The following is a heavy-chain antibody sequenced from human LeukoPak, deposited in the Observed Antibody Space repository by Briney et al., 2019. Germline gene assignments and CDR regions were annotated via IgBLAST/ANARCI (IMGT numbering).Heavy chain of an antibody. CDR3: ARTLHYSSTSCYMGTSDAFDI. J-gene: IGHJ3*02. Sequence: GGSLRLSCAASGFTFDDYAMHWVRQAPGKGLEWVSGISWNSGSIGYADSVKGRFTISRDNAKNSLYLQMNSLRAEDMALYYCARTLHYSSTSCYMGTSDAFDIWGQGTMVTVSS. CDR1: GFTFDDYA. V-gene: IGHV3-9*03. D-gene: IGHD2-2*02. CDR2: ISWNSGSI.